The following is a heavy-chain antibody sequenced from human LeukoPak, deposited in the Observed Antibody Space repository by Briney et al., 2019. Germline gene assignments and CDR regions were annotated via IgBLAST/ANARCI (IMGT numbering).Heavy chain of an antibody. D-gene: IGHD6-19*01. CDR2: INHSGGT. CDR1: GGSFSGYY. V-gene: IGHV4-34*01. CDR3: ARRWLVRGPYFDY. Sequence: SETLSLTCAVSGGSFSGYYWSWIRQPPGKGLEWIGEINHSGGTNYNPSLKSRVTISVDTSKNQFSLKLSSVTAADTAVYYCARRWLVRGPYFDYWGQGTLVTVSS. J-gene: IGHJ4*02.